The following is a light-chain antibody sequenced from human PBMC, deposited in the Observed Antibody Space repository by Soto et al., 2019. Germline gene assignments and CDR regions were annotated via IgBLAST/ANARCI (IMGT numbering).Light chain of an antibody. V-gene: IGLV1-44*01. CDR2: TTN. CDR1: SSNIGTSS. Sequence: QSVLTQPHSASGTPGQRVTISCSGSSSNIGTSSVHWFQQLPVTAPKLLISTTNQRPSGVPERFSGSKSGTSASLAISGLQSEDDVDYYCAEWVDSLNGHVFGTGTNVTVL. CDR3: AEWVDSLNGHV. J-gene: IGLJ1*01.